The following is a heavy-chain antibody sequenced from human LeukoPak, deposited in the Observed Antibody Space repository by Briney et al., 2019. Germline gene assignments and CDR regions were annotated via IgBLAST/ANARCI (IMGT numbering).Heavy chain of an antibody. Sequence: PSETLSLTCAVYGGSFSGYYWSWIRQPPGKGLEWIGEINHSGSTNYNPSLKSRVTISVDTSKNQFSLKLSSVTAADTAVYYCARLRSSSWYPPPWGQGTLVTVSS. CDR3: ARLRSSSWYPPP. CDR2: INHSGST. V-gene: IGHV4-34*01. J-gene: IGHJ5*02. D-gene: IGHD6-13*01. CDR1: GGSFSGYY.